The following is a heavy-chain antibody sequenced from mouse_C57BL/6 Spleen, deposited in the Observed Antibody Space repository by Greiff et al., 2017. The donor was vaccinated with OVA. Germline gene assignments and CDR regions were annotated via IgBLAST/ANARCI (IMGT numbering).Heavy chain of an antibody. D-gene: IGHD1-1*01. V-gene: IGHV3-6*01. J-gene: IGHJ3*01. CDR1: GYSITSGYY. CDR2: ISYDGSN. Sequence: EVKLQESGPGLVKPSQSLSLTCSVTGYSITSGYYWNWIRQFPGNKLEWMGYISYDGSNNSNPSLKNRISITRDTSKNQFFLKLNSVTTEDTATYYCARSYVEWFAYWGQGTLVTVSA. CDR3: ARSYVEWFAY.